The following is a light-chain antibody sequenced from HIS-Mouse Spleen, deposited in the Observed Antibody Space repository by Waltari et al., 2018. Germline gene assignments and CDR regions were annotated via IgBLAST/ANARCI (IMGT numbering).Light chain of an antibody. CDR3: SSYTSSSFNVV. CDR1: SSDVGGYNY. Sequence: QSALTQPASVSGSPGQSITIYCTGTSSDVGGYNYVSWYQQHPGKAPKLMIYDVSNRPSGVSNRFSGSKSGNTASLTISGLQAEDEADYYCSSYTSSSFNVVFGGGTKLTVL. CDR2: DVS. J-gene: IGLJ2*01. V-gene: IGLV2-14*03.